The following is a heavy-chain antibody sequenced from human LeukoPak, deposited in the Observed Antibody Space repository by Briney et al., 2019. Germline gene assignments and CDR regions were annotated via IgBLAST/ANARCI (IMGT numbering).Heavy chain of an antibody. CDR1: GGSFSGYY. Sequence: SETLSLTCAVYGGSFSGYYWSWIRQPPGKGLEWIGEINHSGSTNYNPSLKSRVTISVDTSKNQFSLKLSSVTAADTAVYYCAGDHYVGDYWAQGTLVTVSS. J-gene: IGHJ4*02. CDR2: INHSGST. V-gene: IGHV4-34*01. D-gene: IGHD4-23*01. CDR3: AGDHYVGDY.